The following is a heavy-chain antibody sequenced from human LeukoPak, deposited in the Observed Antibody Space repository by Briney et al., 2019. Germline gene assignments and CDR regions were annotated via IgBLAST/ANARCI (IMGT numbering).Heavy chain of an antibody. D-gene: IGHD2-15*01. J-gene: IGHJ3*02. CDR3: ARGGCSGGSCYTAHDAFDI. CDR1: GGSFSGYY. V-gene: IGHV4-34*01. CDR2: INHSGST. Sequence: SETLSLTCAVYGGSFSGYYWSWIRQPPGKGLEWIGEINHSGSTNYNPSLKSRVTISVDTSKNQFSLKLSSVTAADTAVYYCARGGCSGGSCYTAHDAFDIWGQGTVVTVSS.